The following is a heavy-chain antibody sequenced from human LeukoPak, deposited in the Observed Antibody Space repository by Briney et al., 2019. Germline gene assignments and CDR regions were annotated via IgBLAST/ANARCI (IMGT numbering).Heavy chain of an antibody. V-gene: IGHV1-69*13. CDR1: GGTFSSYA. Sequence: GASVKVSCKASGGTFSSYAISWVRQAPGQGLEWMGGIIPIFGTANYAQKFQGRVTITADESTSTAYMELSSLRSEDTAVYYCASRDYDYVWGMYYYYYYMDVWGKGTTVTVSS. J-gene: IGHJ6*03. D-gene: IGHD3-16*01. CDR2: IIPIFGTA. CDR3: ASRDYDYVWGMYYYYYYMDV.